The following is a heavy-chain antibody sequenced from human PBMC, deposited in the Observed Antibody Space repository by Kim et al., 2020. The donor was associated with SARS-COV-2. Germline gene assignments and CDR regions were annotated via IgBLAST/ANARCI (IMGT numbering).Heavy chain of an antibody. Sequence: NYAQKFQGRVTITADESTSTAYMELSSLRSEDTAVYYCARRGYSYGLFDYWGQGTLVTVSS. CDR3: ARRGYSYGLFDY. J-gene: IGHJ4*02. D-gene: IGHD5-18*01. V-gene: IGHV1-69*01.